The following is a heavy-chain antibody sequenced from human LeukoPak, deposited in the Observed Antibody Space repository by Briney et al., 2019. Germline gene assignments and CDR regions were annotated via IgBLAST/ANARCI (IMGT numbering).Heavy chain of an antibody. J-gene: IGHJ4*02. CDR3: ARGRGKSGGWYASNDY. CDR1: GYTFTSYD. V-gene: IGHV1-8*01. Sequence: ASVKVSCKASGYTFTSYDISWVRQATGQGLEWMGWMNPNSGNTGYAQKFQGRVTMTRNTSISTAYMELSSLRSEDTAVYYWARGRGKSGGWYASNDYWGQGPLVTVSS. D-gene: IGHD6-19*01. CDR2: MNPNSGNT.